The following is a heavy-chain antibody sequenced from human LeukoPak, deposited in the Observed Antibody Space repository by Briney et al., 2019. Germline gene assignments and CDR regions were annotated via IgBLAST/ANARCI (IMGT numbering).Heavy chain of an antibody. V-gene: IGHV4-39*01. J-gene: IGHJ5*01. D-gene: IGHD5-12*01. CDR2: VYYGRTT. CDR1: AASFISSSHH. CDR3: VRHDGRGGATMGAFDS. Sequence: SETLSLTCTVSAASFISSSHHWGWIRQSPGKGLEWIGTVYYGRTTYYNPSLDGRVTTSLDTSANHFSLQLNSVTAADTALYYCVRHDGRGGATMGAFDSWGQGSLVTVSS.